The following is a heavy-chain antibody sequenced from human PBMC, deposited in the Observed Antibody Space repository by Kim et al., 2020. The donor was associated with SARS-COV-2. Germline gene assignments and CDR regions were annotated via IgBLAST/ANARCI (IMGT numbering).Heavy chain of an antibody. V-gene: IGHV3-48*02. CDR3: ARDSWRGCSGGSCYSGY. J-gene: IGHJ4*02. D-gene: IGHD2-15*01. Sequence: KGRFTIARDNAKNSLYRQMNSLRDEDTAVYYCARDSWRGCSGGSCYSGYWGQGTLVTVSS.